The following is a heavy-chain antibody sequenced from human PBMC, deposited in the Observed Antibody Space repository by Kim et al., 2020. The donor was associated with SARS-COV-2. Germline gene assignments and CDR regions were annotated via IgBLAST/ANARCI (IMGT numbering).Heavy chain of an antibody. Sequence: GGSLRLSCAASGFTFSSSAMNWVRQAPGKGLEWVSFIGSTGTTTYYRDSVKGRFTSSRDNSGNTLYLQMSGLRADDTAVYYCTRGRYYFEDWGRGTLVTVSP. J-gene: IGHJ4*02. V-gene: IGHV3-23*01. CDR1: GFTFSSSA. D-gene: IGHD1-20*01. CDR2: IGSTGTTT. CDR3: TRGRYYFED.